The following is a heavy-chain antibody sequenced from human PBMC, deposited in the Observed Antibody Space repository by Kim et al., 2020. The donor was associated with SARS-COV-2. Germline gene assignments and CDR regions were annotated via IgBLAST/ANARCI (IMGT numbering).Heavy chain of an antibody. CDR3: ARGGIVATDY. V-gene: IGHV4-39*07. J-gene: IGHJ4*02. Sequence: SETLSLTCTVSGGSISSSSYYWGWIRQPPGKGLEWIGSIYYSGSTYYNPSLKSRVTISVDTSKNQFSLKLSSVTAADTAVYYCARGGIVATDYWGQGTLVTVSS. CDR2: IYYSGST. D-gene: IGHD5-12*01. CDR1: GGSISSSSYY.